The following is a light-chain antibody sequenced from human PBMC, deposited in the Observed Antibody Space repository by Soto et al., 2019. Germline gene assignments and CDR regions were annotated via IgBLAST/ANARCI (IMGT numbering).Light chain of an antibody. Sequence: EIVLTQSPGTLSLSPGERATLSCRASQDVDSNFLAWYQQRPGQAPRLLIYGSSRRATGIPDRFSGSGSGTDFTLTISRVGPVDIAVYFCHQYYSSITFGGGTKVEVK. J-gene: IGKJ4*01. V-gene: IGKV3-20*01. CDR1: QDVDSNF. CDR2: GSS. CDR3: HQYYSSIT.